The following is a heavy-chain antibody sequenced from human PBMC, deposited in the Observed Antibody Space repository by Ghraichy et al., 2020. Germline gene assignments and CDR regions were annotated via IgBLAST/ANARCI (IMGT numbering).Heavy chain of an antibody. CDR3: ARRHRIAVAGTYDY. Sequence: SETLSLTCAVYGGSFSGYYWSWIRQPPGKGLEWIGEINHSGSTNYNPSLKSRVTISVDTSKNQFSLKLSSVTAADTAVYYCARRHRIAVAGTYDYWGQGTLVTGSS. CDR1: GGSFSGYY. D-gene: IGHD6-19*01. J-gene: IGHJ4*02. V-gene: IGHV4-34*01. CDR2: INHSGST.